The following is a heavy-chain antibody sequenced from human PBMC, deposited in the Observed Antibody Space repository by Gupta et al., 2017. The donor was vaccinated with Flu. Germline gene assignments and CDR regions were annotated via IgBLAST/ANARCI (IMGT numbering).Heavy chain of an antibody. CDR1: GFTFSTAW. D-gene: IGHD3-10*01. V-gene: IGHV3-15*01. Sequence: EVQLVESGGGLVKPGGSLRLSCAASGFTFSTAWLNWVRQAPGKGLEWVGRIKSKTDGGATDGGTTDYAAPVKGRFTISRDDSKNTLYLQMNRMKSEDTAVYYSTARSGGSGRSFDYWGQGTLVTVYS. CDR3: TARSGGSGRSFDY. J-gene: IGHJ4*02. CDR2: IKSKTDGGATDGGTT.